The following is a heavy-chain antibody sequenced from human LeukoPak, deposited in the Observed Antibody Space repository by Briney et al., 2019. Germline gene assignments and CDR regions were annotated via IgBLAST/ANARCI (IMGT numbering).Heavy chain of an antibody. CDR3: ARGQVPAARGYNWFDP. CDR2: INARGNT. V-gene: IGHV4-34*01. Sequence: PSETLSLTCAVYGWSFNDYYWNWNRQPPGKGLEWIGEINARGNTNFNPSLKSRVTISVDMSKSQFSLRLTSMIAADTAVYDCARGQVPAARGYNWFDPWGQGTLVTVSS. CDR1: GWSFNDYY. D-gene: IGHD2-2*01. J-gene: IGHJ5*02.